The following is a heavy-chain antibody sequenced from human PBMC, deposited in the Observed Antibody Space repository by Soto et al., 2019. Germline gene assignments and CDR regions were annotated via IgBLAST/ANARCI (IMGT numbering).Heavy chain of an antibody. Sequence: EVQLVESGGGLVQPGGSLKLSCAASGFTFSGSAMQWVRQAPGRGLEWIGRIRSAAISYATTYAASVKGRFTISRDDSKNTAYLQMNSLKTEDTAVYYCVRHENSDDAHFDPWGQGTLVIVSS. V-gene: IGHV3-73*01. CDR2: IRSAAISYAT. CDR3: VRHENSDDAHFDP. J-gene: IGHJ5*02. CDR1: GFTFSGSA. D-gene: IGHD2-2*01.